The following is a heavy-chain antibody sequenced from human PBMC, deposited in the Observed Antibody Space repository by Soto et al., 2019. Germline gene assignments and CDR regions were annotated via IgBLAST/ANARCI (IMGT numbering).Heavy chain of an antibody. CDR1: GYTFTDYA. D-gene: IGHD3-22*01. J-gene: IGHJ1*01. CDR2: INVANGAT. CDR3: TRANYESKGYYPMSL. Sequence: QVQLVQSGAEVKKPGASVKVSCKASGYTFTDYAMQWVRQAPGQGLEWMGWINVANGATRYSHNFQGRVTFGRDTTASIAYMELSSLRSEDTTVYYCTRANYESKGYYPMSLWGQGSLVTVSS. V-gene: IGHV1-3*01.